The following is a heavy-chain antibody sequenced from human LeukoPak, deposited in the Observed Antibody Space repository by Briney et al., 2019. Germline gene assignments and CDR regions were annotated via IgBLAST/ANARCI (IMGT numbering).Heavy chain of an antibody. D-gene: IGHD2-21*02. J-gene: IGHJ5*02. CDR1: GYTFTSYY. CDR3: ARCVKGGGDHWFDP. CDR2: MNPNSGNT. Sequence: ASVKVSCKASGYTFTSYYMHWVRQAPGQGLEWMGWMNPNSGNTGYAQKFQGRVTITRNTPISTAYMELSSLRSEDTAVYYCARCVKGGGDHWFDPWGQGTLVTVSS. V-gene: IGHV1-8*03.